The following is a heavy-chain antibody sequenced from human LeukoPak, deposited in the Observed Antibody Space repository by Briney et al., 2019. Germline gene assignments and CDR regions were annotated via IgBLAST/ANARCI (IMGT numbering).Heavy chain of an antibody. V-gene: IGHV1-3*01. J-gene: IGHJ4*02. Sequence: GASVKVSCKASGYTFTSYAMHWVRQAPGQRLEWMGWINAGNGNTKYSQKFQGRVTITRDTSASTAYMELSSLRSEDTAVYCCARVGYSYGYTYLDFRGQGTLVTGSP. CDR2: INAGNGNT. CDR3: ARVGYSYGYTYLDF. CDR1: GYTFTSYA. D-gene: IGHD5-18*01.